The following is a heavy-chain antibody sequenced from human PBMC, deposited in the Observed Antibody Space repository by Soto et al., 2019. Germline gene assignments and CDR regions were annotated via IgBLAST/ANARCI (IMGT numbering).Heavy chain of an antibody. Sequence: GGSLRLSCAAYGFTVSSNYMSWVRQAPGKGLEWVSVIYSGGSTYYADSEKGRFTISRDNSKNTLYIQMNSLRTEDTALYYCSSSYYDYILWSYRQRPNYFYYCGQGTLVTVSS. CDR1: GFTVSSNY. D-gene: IGHD3-16*02. J-gene: IGHJ4*02. CDR3: SSSYYDYILWSYRQRPNYFYY. V-gene: IGHV3-66*01. CDR2: IYSGGST.